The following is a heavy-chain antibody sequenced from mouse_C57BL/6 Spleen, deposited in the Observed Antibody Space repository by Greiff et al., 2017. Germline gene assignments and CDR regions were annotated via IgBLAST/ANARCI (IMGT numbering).Heavy chain of an antibody. CDR1: GYTFTSYW. CDR3: ARRNWDGGYFDY. V-gene: IGHV1-50*01. CDR2: IDPSDSYT. D-gene: IGHD4-1*01. Sequence: VQLQQPGAELVKPGASVKLSCKASGYTFTSYWMQWVKQRPGQGLEWIGEIDPSDSYTNYNQKFKGKATLTVDTSSSTAYMQLSSLTSEDSAVYYCARRNWDGGYFDYWGQGTTLTVSS. J-gene: IGHJ2*01.